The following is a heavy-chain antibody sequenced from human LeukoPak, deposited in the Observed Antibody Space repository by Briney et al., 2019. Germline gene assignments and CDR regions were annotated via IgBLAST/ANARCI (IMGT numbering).Heavy chain of an antibody. Sequence: PSETLSLTCTVYGGSFSGYYWTWIRQTRGKGLEWIGEINYSGGTNYSPSLKSRVTLSVDTSKNEFSLTLKSVTAADTAVYYCARGVVLMVYASFDFWGQGTLATVSS. V-gene: IGHV4-34*01. CDR3: ARGVVLMVYASFDF. D-gene: IGHD2-8*01. J-gene: IGHJ4*02. CDR2: INYSGGT. CDR1: GGSFSGYY.